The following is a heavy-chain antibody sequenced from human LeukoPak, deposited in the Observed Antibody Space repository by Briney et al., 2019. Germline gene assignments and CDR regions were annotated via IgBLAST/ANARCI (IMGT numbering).Heavy chain of an antibody. J-gene: IGHJ4*02. CDR1: GFTFSSYG. D-gene: IGHD3-22*01. CDR2: ISGSGGST. CDR3: ATGRYDSSGYYSLFDY. Sequence: GGSLRLSCAASGFTFSSYGMSWVRQAPGKGLEWVAAISGSGGSTYYADSVKGRFTISRDNSKNTLYLQMNSLRAEDTAVYYCATGRYDSSGYYSLFDYWGQGTLVTVSS. V-gene: IGHV3-23*01.